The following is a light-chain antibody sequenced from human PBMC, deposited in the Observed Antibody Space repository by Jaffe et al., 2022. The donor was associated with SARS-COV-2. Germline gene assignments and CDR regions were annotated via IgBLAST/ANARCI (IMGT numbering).Light chain of an antibody. V-gene: IGKV1-9*01. Sequence: DIQLTQSPSVLSASVGDRVTITCRASQGITSYLAWYQQKPGKAPKLLIYAASTLQSGVPSRFSGSGSGTEFTLTISSLQPEDFATYYCQQLNTYPLFTFGPGTKVDVK. CDR1: QGITSY. CDR2: AAS. CDR3: QQLNTYPLFT. J-gene: IGKJ3*01.